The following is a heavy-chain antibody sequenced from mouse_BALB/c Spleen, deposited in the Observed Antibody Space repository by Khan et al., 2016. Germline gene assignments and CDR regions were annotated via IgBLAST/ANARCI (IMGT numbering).Heavy chain of an antibody. Sequence: DVQLVESGGGLVQPKGSLKLSCAASGFTFNTYAMHWVCQAPGKGLEWVARIRSKSNKYATYYADSVKDRFTISRDDSQSMLYLQMNNLKTEDTAMYYCVREGNYGNYYAMDYWGQGTSVTVSS. CDR2: IRSKSNKYAT. CDR3: VREGNYGNYYAMDY. J-gene: IGHJ4*01. D-gene: IGHD2-1*01. CDR1: GFTFNTYA. V-gene: IGHV10-3*03.